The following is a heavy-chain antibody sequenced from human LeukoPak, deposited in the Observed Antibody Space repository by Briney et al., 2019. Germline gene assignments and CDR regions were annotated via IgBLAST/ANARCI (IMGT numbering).Heavy chain of an antibody. CDR2: ISWNSGSI. V-gene: IGHV3-9*01. CDR1: GFTFDDYA. Sequence: GRSLRLSCAASGFTFDDYAMHWVRQAPGKGLEWVSGISWNSGSIGYADSVKGRFTISRDNAKNSLYLQMNSLRAEDTALYYCAFSRYEMIDYWGQGTLVTVSS. J-gene: IGHJ4*02. CDR3: AFSRYEMIDY. D-gene: IGHD3-9*01.